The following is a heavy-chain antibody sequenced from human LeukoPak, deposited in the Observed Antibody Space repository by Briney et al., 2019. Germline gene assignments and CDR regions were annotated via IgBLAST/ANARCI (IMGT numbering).Heavy chain of an antibody. Sequence: GASVKVSCKASGGTFSSYAISWVRQAPGQGLEWMGGIISIFGTANYAQKFQGRVTITADESTSTAYMELSSLRSEDTAVYYCARGEMVTPYYFDYWGQGTLVTVSS. D-gene: IGHD5-18*01. CDR1: GGTFSSYA. CDR3: ARGEMVTPYYFDY. J-gene: IGHJ4*02. V-gene: IGHV1-69*13. CDR2: IISIFGTA.